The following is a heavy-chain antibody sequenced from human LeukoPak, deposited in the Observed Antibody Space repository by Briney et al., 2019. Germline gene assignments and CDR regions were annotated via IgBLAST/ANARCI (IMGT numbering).Heavy chain of an antibody. Sequence: PGGSLRLSCAASGFTFSSYGMHWVRQAPGKGLEWVAFIRDDGSKKYYADSVKGRFTISRDNSKNTLYLQMNSLRVEDTAVYYCAKDQTGMATPRGFCYFDYWGQGTLVTVSS. V-gene: IGHV3-30*02. D-gene: IGHD5-24*01. CDR2: IRDDGSKK. J-gene: IGHJ4*02. CDR3: AKDQTGMATPRGFCYFDY. CDR1: GFTFSSYG.